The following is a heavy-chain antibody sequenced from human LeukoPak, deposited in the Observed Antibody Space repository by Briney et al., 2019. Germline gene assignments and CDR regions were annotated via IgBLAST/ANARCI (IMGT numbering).Heavy chain of an antibody. D-gene: IGHD6-19*01. V-gene: IGHV1-18*01. J-gene: IGHJ4*02. Sequence: ASVKVSCKASGYTFTSYGISWVRQAPGQGLEWMGWSSAYNGNTNYAQKLQGRVTMTTDTSTSTAYMELRSLRSDDTAVYYCARGGNSGWRTPNDDYWGQGTLITVSS. CDR2: SSAYNGNT. CDR1: GYTFTSYG. CDR3: ARGGNSGWRTPNDDY.